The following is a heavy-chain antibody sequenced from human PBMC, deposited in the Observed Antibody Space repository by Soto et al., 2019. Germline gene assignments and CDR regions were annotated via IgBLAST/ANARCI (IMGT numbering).Heavy chain of an antibody. J-gene: IGHJ5*02. Sequence: GESLKISCAASGFSFSTYVMHWVRQAPGKGLEWVALISYDGREKYYADSVKGRFTISRDNSKNTLYLQMSSLRTDDTATYYCAKDPPSPWTANWVDPWGTGTLVTVSS. CDR2: ISYDGREK. D-gene: IGHD1-1*01. CDR1: GFSFSTYV. CDR3: AKDPPSPWTANWVDP. V-gene: IGHV3-30*18.